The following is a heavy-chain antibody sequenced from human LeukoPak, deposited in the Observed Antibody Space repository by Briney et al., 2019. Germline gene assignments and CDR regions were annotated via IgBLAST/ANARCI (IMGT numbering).Heavy chain of an antibody. CDR2: INHSGST. J-gene: IGHJ4*02. Sequence: SETLSLTCAVYGGSFSGYYWSWIRQPPGKGLEWIGEINHSGSTNYNPSLKSRVTISVDTSKNQFSLKLSSVTAADTAVYYCARRPLSGWYTYYFDYWGRGTLVTVSS. CDR1: GGSFSGYY. D-gene: IGHD6-19*01. V-gene: IGHV4-34*01. CDR3: ARRPLSGWYTYYFDY.